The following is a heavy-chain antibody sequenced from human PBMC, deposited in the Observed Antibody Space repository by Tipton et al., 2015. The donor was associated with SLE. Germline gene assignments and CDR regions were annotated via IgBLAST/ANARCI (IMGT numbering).Heavy chain of an antibody. Sequence: QLVQSGAEVKKPGASVKVSCKTSAYTFTNYDINWMRQATGQGLEWMGWMNPNNGHTDYAQKFQGRITMTRNTSISAAYMELSSLRSEDTAVYFCARVFRRYFDYWGQGTLVTVSS. V-gene: IGHV1-8*01. CDR2: MNPNNGHT. CDR1: AYTFTNYD. J-gene: IGHJ4*02. CDR3: ARVFRRYFDY.